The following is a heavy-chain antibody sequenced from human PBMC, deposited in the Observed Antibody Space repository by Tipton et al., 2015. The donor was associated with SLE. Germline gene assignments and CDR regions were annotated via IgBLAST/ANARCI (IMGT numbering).Heavy chain of an antibody. D-gene: IGHD3-10*01. Sequence: SLRLSCAASGFTFSSYAMSWVRQAPGKGLEWVSAISGSGGSTYYADSVKGRFTISRDSAMNSLYLQMNSLRADDTAVYYCARDFYGGAWHPNYYGMDVWGQGTTVTVSS. CDR2: ISGSGGST. CDR3: ARDFYGGAWHPNYYGMDV. CDR1: GFTFSSYA. V-gene: IGHV3-23*01. J-gene: IGHJ6*02.